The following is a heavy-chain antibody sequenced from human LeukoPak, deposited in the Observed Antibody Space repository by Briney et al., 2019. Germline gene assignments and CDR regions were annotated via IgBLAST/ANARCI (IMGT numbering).Heavy chain of an antibody. CDR2: ISYDGSNK. Sequence: GGSLRLSCAASGFTFSTYAMHWVRQAPGKGLEWVAVISYDGSNKYYADSVKGRFTISRDNSKNTLSLQMNSLRTEDTATYYCAKDHGFHYYEGSGIFENWGQGTLVTVSS. CDR3: AKDHGFHYYEGSGIFEN. CDR1: GFTFSTYA. D-gene: IGHD3-22*01. J-gene: IGHJ4*02. V-gene: IGHV3-30-3*01.